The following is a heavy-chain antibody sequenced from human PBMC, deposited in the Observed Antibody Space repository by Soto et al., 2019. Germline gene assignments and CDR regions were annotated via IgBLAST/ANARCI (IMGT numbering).Heavy chain of an antibody. CDR2: ISAYNGNT. Sequence: ASVKFSCKASGYTFTSYGISWVRQAPGQGLEWMGWISAYNGNTNYAQKLQGRVTMTTDTSTSTAYMELRSLRSDDTAVYYCATSGSSGYHDAFDIWGQGTMVTVSS. CDR3: ATSGSSGYHDAFDI. CDR1: GYTFTSYG. D-gene: IGHD3-22*01. V-gene: IGHV1-18*01. J-gene: IGHJ3*02.